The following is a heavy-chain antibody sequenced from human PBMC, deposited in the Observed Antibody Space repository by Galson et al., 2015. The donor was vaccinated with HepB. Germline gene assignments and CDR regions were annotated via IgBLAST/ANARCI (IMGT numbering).Heavy chain of an antibody. CDR3: ARDFTYYDSSGYLVPDAFDI. CDR2: ISAYNGNT. D-gene: IGHD3-22*01. Sequence: SVKVSCKASGYTFTSYGISWVRQAPGQGLEWMGWISAYNGNTNYAQKLQGRVTMTTDTSTSTAHMELRSLRSDDTAVYYCARDFTYYDSSGYLVPDAFDIWGQGTMVTVSS. J-gene: IGHJ3*02. V-gene: IGHV1-18*04. CDR1: GYTFTSYG.